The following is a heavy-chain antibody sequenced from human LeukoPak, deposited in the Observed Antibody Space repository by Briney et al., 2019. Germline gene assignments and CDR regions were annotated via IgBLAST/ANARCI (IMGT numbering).Heavy chain of an antibody. CDR2: ISGSGGST. CDR1: GFTFSSYA. V-gene: IGHV3-23*01. D-gene: IGHD5-12*01. CDR3: AKVVVAAKRGNYFDY. Sequence: GGSLRLSCAASGFTFSSYAMSWVRQAPGKGLEWVSAISGSGGSTYYADSVKGRFTISRDNSKNTLYLQMNSLRAEDTAAYYCAKVVVAAKRGNYFDYWGQGTLVTVSS. J-gene: IGHJ4*02.